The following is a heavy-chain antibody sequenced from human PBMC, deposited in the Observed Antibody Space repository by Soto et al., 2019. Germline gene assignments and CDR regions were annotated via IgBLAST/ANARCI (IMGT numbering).Heavy chain of an antibody. J-gene: IGHJ4*02. CDR1: GVTFSSYT. CDR2: IIPILGIA. CDR3: AIEYSSSSSTVY. V-gene: IGHV1-69*04. D-gene: IGHD6-6*01. Sequence: SVKVSCKASGVTFSSYTISWVRQAPGQGLEWMGRIIPILGIANYAQKFQGRVTITADKSTSTAYMELSSLRSEDTAVYYCAIEYSSSSSTVYWGQGTLVTVSS.